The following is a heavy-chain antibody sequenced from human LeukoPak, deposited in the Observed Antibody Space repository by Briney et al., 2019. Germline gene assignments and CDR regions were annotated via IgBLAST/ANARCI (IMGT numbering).Heavy chain of an antibody. D-gene: IGHD3-16*02. V-gene: IGHV3-74*01. CDR2: MNSDGSTT. Sequence: PGGSLRLSCAASGFTFSSYWIHWVREAPGEGLVCVSRMNSDGSTTNYADSVKGGFTISRDNARNTVYLQMISLRVEDTAVYYCARDYDYFWGSYRYPFDYWGQGTLVTVSS. CDR3: ARDYDYFWGSYRYPFDY. J-gene: IGHJ4*02. CDR1: GFTFSSYW.